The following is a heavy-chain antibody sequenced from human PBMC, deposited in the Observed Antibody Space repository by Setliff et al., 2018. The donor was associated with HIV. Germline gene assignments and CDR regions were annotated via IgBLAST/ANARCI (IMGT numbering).Heavy chain of an antibody. CDR3: ARGGGSRAATSSYYYMDV. J-gene: IGHJ6*03. D-gene: IGHD2-15*01. V-gene: IGHV4-61*08. CDR1: GGSISSGGYY. CDR2: IYYSGST. Sequence: PSETLSLICTVSGGSISSGGYYWSWIRQPPGKGLEWIGYIYYSGSTNYNPSLKSRLIISVDTSKNQFSLKLSSVTAADTAVYYCARGGGSRAATSSYYYMDVWGKGTTVTVSS.